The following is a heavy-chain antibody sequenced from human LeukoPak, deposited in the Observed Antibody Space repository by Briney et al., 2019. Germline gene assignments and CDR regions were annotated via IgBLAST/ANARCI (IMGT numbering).Heavy chain of an antibody. CDR1: GASISSSSSY. CDR2: IYSRGNT. J-gene: IGHJ4*02. CDR3: AREDSSGYFDY. Sequence: SDTLSLTCTVSGASISSSSSYWGWIRQPPGKGLEWLGNIYSRGNTYYKPSLRSRVTISIDTSKNQFSLRLTSVTAADTAVYYCAREDSSGYFDYWGQGTLVTVSS. D-gene: IGHD3-22*01. V-gene: IGHV4-39*07.